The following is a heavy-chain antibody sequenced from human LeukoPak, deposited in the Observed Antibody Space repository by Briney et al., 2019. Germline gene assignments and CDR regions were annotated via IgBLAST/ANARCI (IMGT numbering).Heavy chain of an antibody. D-gene: IGHD2-15*01. CDR1: GYTFTSYD. V-gene: IGHV1-8*01. J-gene: IGHJ4*02. Sequence: ASVKVSCTASGYTFTSYDINWVRQATGQGLERMGWMNPNSGNTGYAQKFQGRVTMTRNTSISTAYMELSSLRSEDTAVYYCARACSGGSCYSLGYWGQGTLVTVSS. CDR3: ARACSGGSCYSLGY. CDR2: MNPNSGNT.